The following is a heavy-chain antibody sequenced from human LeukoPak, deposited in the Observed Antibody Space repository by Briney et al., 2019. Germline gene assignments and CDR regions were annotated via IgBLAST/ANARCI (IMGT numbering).Heavy chain of an antibody. D-gene: IGHD5-12*01. CDR2: ISGSGGST. Sequence: GGSLRLSCAASGFTFSSYAMSWVRQAPGKGLEWVSAISGSGGSTYYADSVKGRFTISRDNSKNTLYLQMNSLRAEDTAVYYCAKEGLGYSGYDPGYYFDYWGQGTLVTVSS. V-gene: IGHV3-23*01. J-gene: IGHJ4*02. CDR1: GFTFSSYA. CDR3: AKEGLGYSGYDPGYYFDY.